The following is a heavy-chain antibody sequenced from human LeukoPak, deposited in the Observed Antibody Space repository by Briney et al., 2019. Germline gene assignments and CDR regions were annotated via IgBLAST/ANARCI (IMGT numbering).Heavy chain of an antibody. Sequence: ASVKVSCKASGGTFSSYTISWVRQAPGQGLEWMGRIIPILGIANYAQKFQGRVPITADKSTSTAYMELSSLRSEDTAVYYCARVAPPEAFDIWGQGTMVTVSS. CDR2: IIPILGIA. J-gene: IGHJ3*02. CDR3: ARVAPPEAFDI. V-gene: IGHV1-69*02. CDR1: GGTFSSYT. D-gene: IGHD2-15*01.